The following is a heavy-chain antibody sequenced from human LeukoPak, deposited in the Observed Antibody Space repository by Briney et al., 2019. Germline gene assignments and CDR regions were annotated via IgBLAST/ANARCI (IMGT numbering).Heavy chain of an antibody. D-gene: IGHD4-11*01. Sequence: VGSLRLSCAASGSTFSRHSMNWVRQAPGKGLEWVSYISSGSSYIYYADSVKGRFTISRDNAENSLYLQMNSLRGEDTAVYYCARGGLNYADASDIWGQGTLVTVSS. CDR1: GSTFSRHS. CDR2: ISSGSSYI. CDR3: ARGGLNYADASDI. J-gene: IGHJ3*02. V-gene: IGHV3-21*01.